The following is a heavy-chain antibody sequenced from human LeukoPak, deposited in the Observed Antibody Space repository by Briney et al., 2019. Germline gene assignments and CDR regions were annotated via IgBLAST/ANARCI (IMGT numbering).Heavy chain of an antibody. CDR1: GFTFSDYY. CDR3: AKDSEYYDILTGDAFDI. D-gene: IGHD3-9*01. Sequence: GGSLRLSCVASGFTFSDYYMSWIRQAPGKGLEWLSYISTRGSTIYYADSVKGRFTISRDNAKSSLYLQMNSLRAEDTAVYYCAKDSEYYDILTGDAFDIWGQGTMVTVSS. V-gene: IGHV3-11*01. CDR2: ISTRGSTI. J-gene: IGHJ3*02.